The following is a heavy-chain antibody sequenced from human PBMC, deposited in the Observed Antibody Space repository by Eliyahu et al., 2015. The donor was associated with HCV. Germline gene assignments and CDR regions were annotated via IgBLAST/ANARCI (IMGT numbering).Heavy chain of an antibody. D-gene: IGHD6-19*01. CDR3: ASGGGGIAVSGTGGWFDP. CDR1: GCSISXYY. Sequence: QVQLQESGPGLVKPSETLSLTCTVSGCSISXYYWSWLRQPPGKGXEWIAYIHYSGSTNXNPXLKSRVTISVDTSKNQFSLKLSSVTAADTAVYYCASGGGGIAVSGTGGWFDPWGQGTLVTVSS. V-gene: IGHV4-59*01. CDR2: IHYSGST. J-gene: IGHJ5*02.